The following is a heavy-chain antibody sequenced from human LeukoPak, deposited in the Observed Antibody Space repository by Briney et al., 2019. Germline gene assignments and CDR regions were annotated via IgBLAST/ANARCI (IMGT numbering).Heavy chain of an antibody. V-gene: IGHV4-34*01. D-gene: IGHD5-18*01. Sequence: SETLSLTCAVYGGSFSGYYWSWIRQPPGKGLEWIGEINHSGSTNYNPSLKSRVTISVDTSKNQFSLKLSSVTAADTAVYYCARIRGYSYGLGHWGQGTLVTVSS. J-gene: IGHJ4*02. CDR3: ARIRGYSYGLGH. CDR1: GGSFSGYY. CDR2: INHSGST.